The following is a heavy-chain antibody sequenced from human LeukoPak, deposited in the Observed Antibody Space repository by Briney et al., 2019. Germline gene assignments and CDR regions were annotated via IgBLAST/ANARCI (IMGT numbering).Heavy chain of an antibody. CDR3: AREGRSHDAFDI. V-gene: IGHV1-69*04. Sequence: ASVKVSCKASGGTFSSYAISWVRQAPGQGLEWMGRIIPILGIANYAQKFQGRVTITADKSTSTAYMGLSSLRSEDTAVYYCAREGRSHDAFDIWGQGTMVTVSS. CDR1: GGTFSSYA. J-gene: IGHJ3*02. D-gene: IGHD2-15*01. CDR2: IIPILGIA.